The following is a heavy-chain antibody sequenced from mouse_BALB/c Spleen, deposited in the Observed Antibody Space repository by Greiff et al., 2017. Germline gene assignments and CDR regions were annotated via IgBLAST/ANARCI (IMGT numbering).Heavy chain of an antibody. D-gene: IGHD1-2*01. CDR2: IWAGGST. CDR1: GFSLTSYG. CDR3: AREDYYGYPFAY. Sequence: VKLMESGPGLVAPSQSLSITCTVSGFSLTSYGVHWVRQPPGKGLEWLGVIWAGGSTNYNSALMSRLSISKDNSKSQVFLKMNSLQTDDTAMYYCAREDYYGYPFAYWGQGTLVTVSA. J-gene: IGHJ3*01. V-gene: IGHV2-9*02.